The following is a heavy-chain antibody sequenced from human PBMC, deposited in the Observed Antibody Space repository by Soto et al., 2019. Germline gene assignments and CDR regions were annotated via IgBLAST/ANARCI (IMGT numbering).Heavy chain of an antibody. CDR1: GFTFSDHS. D-gene: IGHD3-10*01. J-gene: IGHJ4*02. CDR3: ARERVLLWFVESQYYFDY. Sequence: EVQLVESGGGLVQPGGSLRLSCAASGFTFSDHSMDWVRQAPGKGLEWVGRTRNKANSYTTDYAAFVKGRFTISRDDSKNSQYLQINRLKTEDTAGYYCARERVLLWFVESQYYFDYWGQGTLVTVSS. CDR2: TRNKANSYTT. V-gene: IGHV3-72*01.